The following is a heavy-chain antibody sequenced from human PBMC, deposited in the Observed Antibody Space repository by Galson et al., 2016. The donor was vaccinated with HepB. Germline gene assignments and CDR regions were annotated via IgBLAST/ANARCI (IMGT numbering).Heavy chain of an antibody. V-gene: IGHV3-53*01. CDR2: IFSVDAT. CDR1: GSTVSGKY. Sequence: SLRLSCAASGSTVSGKYMSWARQAPGKGLEWVAVIFSVDATYYRDSVKGRFTISRDNSKNTLYLQMNNLRAEDTAVYYCEGYSDPFDIWGQGTMVTVSS. J-gene: IGHJ3*02. D-gene: IGHD3-22*01. CDR3: EGYSDPFDI.